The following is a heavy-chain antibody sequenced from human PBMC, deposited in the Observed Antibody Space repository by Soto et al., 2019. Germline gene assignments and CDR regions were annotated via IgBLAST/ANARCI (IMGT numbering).Heavy chain of an antibody. CDR3: ARALTPMYYDFWSGYYTDYFDY. CDR2: IKQDGSEK. D-gene: IGHD3-3*01. CDR1: GFTFSSYW. Sequence: PGGSLRLSCAASGFTFSSYWMSWVRQAPGKGLEWVANIKQDGSEKYYVDSVKGRFTISRDNAKNSLYLQMNSLRAEDTAVYYCARALTPMYYDFWSGYYTDYFDYWGQGTLVTVSS. V-gene: IGHV3-7*01. J-gene: IGHJ4*02.